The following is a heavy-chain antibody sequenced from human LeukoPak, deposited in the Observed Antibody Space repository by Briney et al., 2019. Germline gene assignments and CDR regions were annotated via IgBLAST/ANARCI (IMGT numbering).Heavy chain of an antibody. CDR3: ARNRGGPRYCSSTSCYRSWFDP. V-gene: IGHV1-69*13. D-gene: IGHD2-2*01. Sequence: GASVKVSCKASGGTFSSYAISWVRQAPGQGLEWMGGIIPIFGTANYAQKFQGRVTITADESTSTAYMELSSPRSEDTAVYYCARNRGGPRYCSSTSCYRSWFDPWGQGTLVTVSS. CDR1: GGTFSSYA. CDR2: IIPIFGTA. J-gene: IGHJ5*02.